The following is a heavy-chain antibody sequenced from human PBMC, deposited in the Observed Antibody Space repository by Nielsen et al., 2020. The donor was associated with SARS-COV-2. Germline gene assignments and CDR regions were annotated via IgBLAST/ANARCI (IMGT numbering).Heavy chain of an antibody. J-gene: IGHJ3*02. D-gene: IGHD3-9*01. V-gene: IGHV3-33*08. Sequence: GGSLRLSCAASGFTFSSYWMSWARQGPGKGLEWVAVIWYDGSNKYYADSVKGRFTISRDNSKNTLYLQMNSLRAEDTAVYYCARETYYDILTGYPLGAFDIWGQGTMVTVSS. CDR1: GFTFSSYW. CDR2: IWYDGSNK. CDR3: ARETYYDILTGYPLGAFDI.